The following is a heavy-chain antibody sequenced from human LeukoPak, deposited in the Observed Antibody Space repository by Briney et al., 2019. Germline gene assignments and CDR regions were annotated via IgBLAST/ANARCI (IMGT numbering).Heavy chain of an antibody. V-gene: IGHV4-39*01. J-gene: IGHJ4*02. Sequence: SETLSLTCTVSGGSISSSSYYWGWIRQPPGKGLEWIGSIYYSGSTYYNPSLKSRVTISVDTSKNQFSLKLSSVTAADTTVYYCAVHILTGYYHFDYWGQGTLVTVSS. D-gene: IGHD3-9*01. CDR2: IYYSGST. CDR1: GGSISSSSYY. CDR3: AVHILTGYYHFDY.